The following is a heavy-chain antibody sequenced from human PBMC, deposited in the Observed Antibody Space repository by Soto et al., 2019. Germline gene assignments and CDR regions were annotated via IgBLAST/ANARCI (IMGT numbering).Heavy chain of an antibody. V-gene: IGHV3-23*01. Sequence: PGGSLRLSCAASVFTFTSFAVSWVRQAPGKGLEWVSAISGSGGATYYADSVKGRFTVSRDNSRNTVYLQVDSLRVEDTAVHHCAIGEWLSTSYFNFWGKGTLVTVSS. D-gene: IGHD3-3*01. CDR3: AIGEWLSTSYFNF. J-gene: IGHJ4*02. CDR2: ISGSGGAT. CDR1: VFTFTSFA.